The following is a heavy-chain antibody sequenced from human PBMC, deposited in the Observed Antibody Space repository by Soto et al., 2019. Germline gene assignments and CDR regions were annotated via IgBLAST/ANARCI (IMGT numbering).Heavy chain of an antibody. CDR2: IYYSGST. Sequence: NPSETLSLTCTVSGGSISSYYWSWIRQPPGKGLEWIGYIYYSGSTNYNPSLKSRVTISVDTSKNQFSLKLSSVTAADTAVYYCARGEVNAWNLDYWGQGTLVTVSS. V-gene: IGHV4-59*01. CDR3: ARGEVNAWNLDY. J-gene: IGHJ4*02. CDR1: GGSISSYY. D-gene: IGHD1-1*01.